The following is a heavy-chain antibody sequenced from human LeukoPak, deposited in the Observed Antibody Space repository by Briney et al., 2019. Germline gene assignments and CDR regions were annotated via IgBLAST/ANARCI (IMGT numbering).Heavy chain of an antibody. V-gene: IGHV3-21*04. CDR1: GFTFSTYS. Sequence: PGGSLRLSCAASGFTFSTYSMNWVRQAPGKGLEWVSSISSSSSYIYYADSVKGRFTISRDNAKNSLYLQMNSLRAEDTAVYYCARHSTYDFWSGYYSYYYYGMDVWGQGTTVTVSS. CDR3: ARHSTYDFWSGYYSYYYYGMDV. D-gene: IGHD3-3*01. CDR2: ISSSSSYI. J-gene: IGHJ6*02.